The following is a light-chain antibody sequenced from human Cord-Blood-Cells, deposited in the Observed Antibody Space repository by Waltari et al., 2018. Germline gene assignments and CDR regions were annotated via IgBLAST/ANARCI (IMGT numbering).Light chain of an antibody. CDR1: SSDVGSYNR. V-gene: IGLV2-18*02. Sequence: QSALTQPPSVSGSPGQSVTISCTGTSSDVGSYNRVSWYQQPPGTAPKLMIYEVSNRPSGVPDRFAASKSGNTASLTISGLQAEDEADYYCSSYTSSGTYVFGTGTKVTVL. CDR2: EVS. CDR3: SSYTSSGTYV. J-gene: IGLJ1*01.